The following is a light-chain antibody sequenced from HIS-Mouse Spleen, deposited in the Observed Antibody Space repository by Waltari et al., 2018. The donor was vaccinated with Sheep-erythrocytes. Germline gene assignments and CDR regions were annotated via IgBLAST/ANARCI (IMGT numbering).Light chain of an antibody. J-gene: IGLJ3*02. CDR1: SSDVGSYNL. CDR2: EGS. Sequence: QSALTQPASVSGSPGQSITISCTGTSSDVGSYNLVSWYQQHPGKAPKLMIYEGSKRPSGGSNRCSGSKSGNTASLTISGLQAEDEADYYCCSYAGSSTPWVVGGGTKLTVL. CDR3: CSYAGSSTPWV. V-gene: IGLV2-23*01.